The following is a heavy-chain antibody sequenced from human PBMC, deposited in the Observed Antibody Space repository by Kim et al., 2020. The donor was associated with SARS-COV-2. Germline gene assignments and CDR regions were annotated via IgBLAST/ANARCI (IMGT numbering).Heavy chain of an antibody. V-gene: IGHV3-30*07. Sequence: VKGRSTISRDTSRDTLYLRMNSLRAEDTAVYYCARDPIVGATAQDDAFDIWGQGTMVTVSS. J-gene: IGHJ3*02. D-gene: IGHD1-26*01. CDR3: ARDPIVGATAQDDAFDI.